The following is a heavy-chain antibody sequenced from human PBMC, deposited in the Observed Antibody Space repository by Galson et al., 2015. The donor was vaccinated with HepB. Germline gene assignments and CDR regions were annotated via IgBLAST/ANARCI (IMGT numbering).Heavy chain of an antibody. J-gene: IGHJ4*02. CDR2: INTNTGNP. CDR3: ARGGEVRYSYDNSVYYHPTDY. D-gene: IGHD3-22*01. CDR1: GYTFSTYN. V-gene: IGHV7-4-1*02. Sequence: SVKVSCKASGYTFSTYNINWVRQAPGQGLEWMGWINTNTGNPTYARGFTGRYVFSLDASVSTTFLQINTLKAEDTAVYYCARGGEVRYSYDNSVYYHPTDYWGQGTLVTVSS.